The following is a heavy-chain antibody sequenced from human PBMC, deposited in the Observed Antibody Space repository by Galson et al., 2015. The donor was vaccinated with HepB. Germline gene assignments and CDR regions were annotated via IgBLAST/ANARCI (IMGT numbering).Heavy chain of an antibody. CDR1: GGTFSSYT. V-gene: IGHV1-69*02. CDR3: ALRGGGYYYYYGMDV. D-gene: IGHD2-15*01. J-gene: IGHJ6*02. Sequence: SVKVSCKASGGTFSSYTISWVRQAPGQGLEWMGRIIPILGIANYAQKFQGRVTITADKSTSTAYMELSSLRFEDTAVYYCALRGGGYYYYYGMDVWGQGTTVTVSS. CDR2: IIPILGIA.